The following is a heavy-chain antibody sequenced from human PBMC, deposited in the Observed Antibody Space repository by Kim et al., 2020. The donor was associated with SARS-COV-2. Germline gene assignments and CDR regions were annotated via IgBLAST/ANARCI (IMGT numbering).Heavy chain of an antibody. CDR3: ARDKGDYYYYYGMDV. J-gene: IGHJ6*02. CDR2: INSDGSST. Sequence: GGSLRLSCAASGFTFSSYWMHWVRQAPGKGLVWVSRINSDGSSTSYADSVKGRFTISRDNAKNTLYLQMNSLRAEDTAVYYCARDKGDYYYYYGMDVWGQGTTVTVSS. CDR1: GFTFSSYW. V-gene: IGHV3-74*01.